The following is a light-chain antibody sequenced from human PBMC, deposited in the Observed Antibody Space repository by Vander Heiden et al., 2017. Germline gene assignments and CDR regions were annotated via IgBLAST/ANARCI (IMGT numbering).Light chain of an antibody. Sequence: QSVLTHPHSVSAAPGQKVTISCSGSNTNVGNNFVSWYQHLPGTAPKLLIYDNNKRPSGIPHRFSGSNSGTSATLSITGLQTGDEADYYCGTWDSSLSAVVFGGGSKLTVL. J-gene: IGLJ2*01. CDR2: DNN. V-gene: IGLV1-51*01. CDR1: NTNVGNNF. CDR3: GTWDSSLSAVV.